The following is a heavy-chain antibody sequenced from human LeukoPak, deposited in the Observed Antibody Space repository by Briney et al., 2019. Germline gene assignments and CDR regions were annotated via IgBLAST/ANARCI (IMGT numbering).Heavy chain of an antibody. J-gene: IGHJ4*02. Sequence: PGGSLRLSCAASGFTFNAFGMNWVRQAPGKGLEWVSAISGSGGSTYYADSVKGRFTISRDNSKNTLYLQMNSLRAEDTAVYYCARDRYSSSWLYYFDYWGQGTLVTVSS. CDR3: ARDRYSSSWLYYFDY. CDR2: ISGSGGST. D-gene: IGHD6-13*01. V-gene: IGHV3-23*01. CDR1: GFTFNAFG.